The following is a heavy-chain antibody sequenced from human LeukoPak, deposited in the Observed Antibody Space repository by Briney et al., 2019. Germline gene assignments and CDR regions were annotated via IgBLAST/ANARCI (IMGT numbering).Heavy chain of an antibody. V-gene: IGHV3-23*01. Sequence: GGCLRLSCAASGFTFSSYAMSWVRQAPGKGLEWVSAISGIGGGTYYAGSVKGRFTISRDNPKNTLYLQMNSLRAEDTAVYYCASVILTGYSPYYFDSWGQGTLVTVSS. CDR1: GFTFSSYA. D-gene: IGHD3-9*01. CDR3: ASVILTGYSPYYFDS. J-gene: IGHJ4*02. CDR2: ISGIGGGT.